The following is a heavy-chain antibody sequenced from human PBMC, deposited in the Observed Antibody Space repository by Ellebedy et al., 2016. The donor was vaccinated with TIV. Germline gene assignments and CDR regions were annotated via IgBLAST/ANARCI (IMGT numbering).Heavy chain of an antibody. J-gene: IGHJ6*02. CDR3: ARETIFGVVIPRRNYGMDV. CDR1: GYTFTGYY. V-gene: IGHV1-2*02. Sequence: ASVKVSCKASGYTFTGYYMHWVRQAPGQGLEWMGWINPNSGGTNYAQKFQGRVTMTRDTSISTAYMELSSLRSEDTAVYYCARETIFGVVIPRRNYGMDVWGQGTTVTVSS. D-gene: IGHD3-3*01. CDR2: INPNSGGT.